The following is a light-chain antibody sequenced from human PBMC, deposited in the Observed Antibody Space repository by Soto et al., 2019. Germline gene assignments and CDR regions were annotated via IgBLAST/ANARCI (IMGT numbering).Light chain of an antibody. Sequence: RSRGYSQSISNTYLAWYQQKPGQAPRLLIYGASTRATGIPARFSGSGSGTDFALTISSLQPDEFATYYYQEYSDSAGGFGEGTKVDIK. CDR3: QEYSDSAGG. CDR1: QSISNTY. CDR2: GAS. J-gene: IGKJ1*01. V-gene: IGKV3D-7*01.